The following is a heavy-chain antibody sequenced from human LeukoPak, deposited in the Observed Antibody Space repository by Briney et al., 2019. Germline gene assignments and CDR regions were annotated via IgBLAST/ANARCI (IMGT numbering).Heavy chain of an antibody. J-gene: IGHJ4*02. Sequence: VGSLRLSCAASGFTFSTYGMHWVRQAPGKGLEWVALISYDGSNKYYAGSVKGRFTISRDNSKNTLYLQMNSLRTEDTGVYYCARERGHLDYWGQGTLVTVSS. V-gene: IGHV3-30*03. CDR3: ARERGHLDY. CDR1: GFTFSTYG. CDR2: ISYDGSNK. D-gene: IGHD6-25*01.